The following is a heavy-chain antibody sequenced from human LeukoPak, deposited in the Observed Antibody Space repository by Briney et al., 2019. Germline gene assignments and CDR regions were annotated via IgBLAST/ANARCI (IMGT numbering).Heavy chain of an antibody. J-gene: IGHJ4*02. D-gene: IGHD3-22*01. Sequence: GGSLRLSCAASGFTFSSYGMHWVRQAPGKGLEWVAVISYDGSNKYYADSVKGRFTISRDNSKNTLYLQMNSLRAEDTAVYYCAKAEGTYYYDSSGSAGGYFDYWGQGTLVTVSS. CDR3: AKAEGTYYYDSSGSAGGYFDY. V-gene: IGHV3-30*18. CDR1: GFTFSSYG. CDR2: ISYDGSNK.